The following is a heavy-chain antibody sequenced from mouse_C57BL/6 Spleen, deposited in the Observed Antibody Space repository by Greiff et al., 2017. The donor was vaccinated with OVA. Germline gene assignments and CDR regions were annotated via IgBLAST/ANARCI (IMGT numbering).Heavy chain of an antibody. J-gene: IGHJ3*01. V-gene: IGHV1-82*01. Sequence: QVQLQQSGPELVKPGASVKISCKASGYAFSSSWMNWVKQRPGKGLEWIGRIYPGDGATNYNGQIKGKATLTADKSSSTAYMQLSSLTSEDSAVYFCAFYDYDEFADWGQGTLVTVSA. CDR2: IYPGDGAT. CDR1: GYAFSSSW. D-gene: IGHD2-4*01. CDR3: AFYDYDEFAD.